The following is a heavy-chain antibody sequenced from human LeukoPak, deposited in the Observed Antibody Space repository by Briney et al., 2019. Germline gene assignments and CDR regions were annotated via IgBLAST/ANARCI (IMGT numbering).Heavy chain of an antibody. Sequence: GGSLRLSCAASGFTFSSYAMSWVRQVPGKGLEWVSAISGSGGSTYYADSVKGRFTISRDNSKNTLYLQMNSLRAEDTAVYYCAKLVYGGNYYFDYWGQGTLVTVSS. V-gene: IGHV3-23*01. CDR2: ISGSGGST. J-gene: IGHJ4*02. D-gene: IGHD4-17*01. CDR3: AKLVYGGNYYFDY. CDR1: GFTFSSYA.